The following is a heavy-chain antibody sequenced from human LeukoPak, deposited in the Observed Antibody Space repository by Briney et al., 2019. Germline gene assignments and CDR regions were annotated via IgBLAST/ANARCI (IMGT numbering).Heavy chain of an antibody. CDR3: ARDGYGDYGRLYYYMDV. CDR1: GFTFSSYW. Sequence: GGSLTLSCAASGFTFSSYWLSWVRQAPGKGLEWVANIKQDGSKKYYVDSVRGRFTISSDNAKNSLYLQINSLRAEDTAVYYCARDGYGDYGRLYYYMDVWGKGTTVTISS. J-gene: IGHJ6*03. CDR2: IKQDGSKK. V-gene: IGHV3-7*01. D-gene: IGHD4-17*01.